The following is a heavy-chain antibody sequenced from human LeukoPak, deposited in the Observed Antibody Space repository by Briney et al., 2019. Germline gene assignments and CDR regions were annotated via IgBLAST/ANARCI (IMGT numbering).Heavy chain of an antibody. CDR3: AKGLARGSYQTYYYYMDV. CDR2: ISDSGAGT. Sequence: GGSLRLSCAASGFTFSSFAMSWVRQAPGKGLEWVSGISDSGAGTYYPDSVKGRFTISRDNSKNTLYLQMNSLRAEDTAVYYCAKGLARGSYQTYYYYMDVWGKGTTVTVSS. D-gene: IGHD1-26*01. J-gene: IGHJ6*03. V-gene: IGHV3-23*01. CDR1: GFTFSSFA.